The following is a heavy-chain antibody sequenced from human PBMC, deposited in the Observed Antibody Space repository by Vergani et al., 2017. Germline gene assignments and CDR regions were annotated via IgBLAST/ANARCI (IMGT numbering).Heavy chain of an antibody. CDR1: GFTFSSYS. Sequence: EVQLVESGGGLVQPGGSLRLSCAASGFTFSSYSMNWVRQAPGKGLEWVSFISSSSRTIYYADSVKGRFTISRDNAKNSLYLQMNSLRDEDTAVYYCAKPYGSGSYYPSPDAFDIWGQGTMVTVSS. CDR3: AKPYGSGSYYPSPDAFDI. CDR2: ISSSSRTI. D-gene: IGHD3-10*01. J-gene: IGHJ3*02. V-gene: IGHV3-48*02.